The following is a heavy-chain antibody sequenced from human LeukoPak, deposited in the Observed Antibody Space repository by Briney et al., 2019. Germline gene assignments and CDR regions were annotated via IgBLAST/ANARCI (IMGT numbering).Heavy chain of an antibody. CDR1: GFTFSSYA. CDR3: ARVTRYCSGGSCSENDY. D-gene: IGHD2-15*01. J-gene: IGHJ4*02. V-gene: IGHV3-21*01. CDR2: ISSSSSYI. Sequence: PGGSLRLSCAASGFTFSSYAMHWVRQAPGKGLEWVSSISSSSSYIYYADSVKGRFTISRDNAKNSLYLQMNSLRAEDTAVYYCARVTRYCSGGSCSENDYWGQGTLVTVSS.